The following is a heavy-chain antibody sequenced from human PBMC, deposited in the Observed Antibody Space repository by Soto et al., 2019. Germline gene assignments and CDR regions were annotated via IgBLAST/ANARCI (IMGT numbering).Heavy chain of an antibody. D-gene: IGHD4-4*01. CDR1: GASISSYF. Sequence: SETLSLTCTVSGASISSYFWIWVRQPPGKGLEWIGYIYYSGSATYNPSLKSRVTISVDTSNNQFSLKLSSVTAADTAVYYCAGGNNYDHLSYWGLGTLVTVSS. CDR3: AGGNNYDHLSY. V-gene: IGHV4-59*01. J-gene: IGHJ4*02. CDR2: IYYSGSA.